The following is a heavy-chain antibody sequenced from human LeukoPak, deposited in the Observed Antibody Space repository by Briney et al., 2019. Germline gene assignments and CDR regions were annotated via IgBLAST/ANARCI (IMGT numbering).Heavy chain of an antibody. CDR3: AGDQGGWLQLSSLDY. D-gene: IGHD5-24*01. J-gene: IGHJ4*02. V-gene: IGHV3-21*01. CDR1: GFTFSSYS. Sequence: GGSLRLSCAASGFTFSSYSMNWVRQAPGKGLEWVSSISSSSSYIYYADSVRGRFTISRDNAKNSLYLQMNSLRAEDTAVYYCAGDQGGWLQLSSLDYWGQGTLVTVSS. CDR2: ISSSSSYI.